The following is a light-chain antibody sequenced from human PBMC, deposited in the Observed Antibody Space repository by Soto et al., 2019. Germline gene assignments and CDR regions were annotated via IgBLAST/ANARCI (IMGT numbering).Light chain of an antibody. CDR1: QSISSTY. CDR3: QQRSNWPPT. Sequence: EIVLKQSPGTLSLSPGERATLSCRASQSISSTYLAWYQQKPGQAPRLLIYGTSSRATGIPDRFSGSGSGTDFTLTISSLEPEDFAVYYCQQRSNWPPTFGQGTKVDI. CDR2: GTS. J-gene: IGKJ1*01. V-gene: IGKV3D-20*02.